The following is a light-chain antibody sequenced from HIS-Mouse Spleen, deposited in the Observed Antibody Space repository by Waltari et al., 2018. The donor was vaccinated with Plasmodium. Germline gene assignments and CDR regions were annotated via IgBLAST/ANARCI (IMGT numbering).Light chain of an antibody. Sequence: QSALTQPRSVSGSPGHSVTLSCTGTSSDVGVYNYVSWYQQHPGKAPKLMIYDVSKRPSGVPDRFSGSKSGNTASLTISGLQAEDEADYYCCSYAGSYTYVFGTGTKVTVL. CDR3: CSYAGSYTYV. V-gene: IGLV2-11*01. CDR1: SSDVGVYNY. J-gene: IGLJ1*01. CDR2: DVS.